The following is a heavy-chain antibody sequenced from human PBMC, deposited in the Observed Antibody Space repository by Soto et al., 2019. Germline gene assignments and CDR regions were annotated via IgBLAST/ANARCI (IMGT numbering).Heavy chain of an antibody. CDR2: ISAYNGNT. V-gene: IGHV1-18*01. J-gene: IGHJ5*02. D-gene: IGHD2-15*01. Sequence: GASVKVSCKASGYTFSSYGISWVRQAPGQGLEWMGWISAYNGNTNYAQKLQGIVNMTTDTSTSTAYMELRSLRSDVTAVYFCARALLVVVAANFGWFDPWGQGTLVTVSS. CDR3: ARALLVVVAANFGWFDP. CDR1: GYTFSSYG.